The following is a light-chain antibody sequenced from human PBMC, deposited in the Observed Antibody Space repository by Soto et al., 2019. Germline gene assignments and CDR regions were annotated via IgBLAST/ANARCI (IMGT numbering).Light chain of an antibody. Sequence: QPVLTQPASVSGSPGQSITISCTGTSSDIGYYDYVSWYQHHSGEAPKLIIYEVNNRPSGVSNRFSGSKSVNTASLTISGLQAEDEADYYCSSHSSSSAYYVFGTGTKLTVL. CDR2: EVN. J-gene: IGLJ1*01. CDR3: SSHSSSSAYYV. CDR1: SSDIGYYDY. V-gene: IGLV2-14*01.